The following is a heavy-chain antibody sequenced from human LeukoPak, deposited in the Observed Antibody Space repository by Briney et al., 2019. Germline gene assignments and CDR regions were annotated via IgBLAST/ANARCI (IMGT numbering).Heavy chain of an antibody. CDR2: ISSGSRTI. D-gene: IGHD6-25*01. J-gene: IGHJ4*02. CDR3: ASSGIAAAVDY. V-gene: IGHV3-48*01. Sequence: GGSLRLSCAASGFSFSGYSMNWVRQAPGRGLEWISYISSGSRTIFYADSVKGRFTISRDNAKNSLYLLMNSLRAEDTAVYYCASSGIAAAVDYWGQGTLVTVSS. CDR1: GFSFSGYS.